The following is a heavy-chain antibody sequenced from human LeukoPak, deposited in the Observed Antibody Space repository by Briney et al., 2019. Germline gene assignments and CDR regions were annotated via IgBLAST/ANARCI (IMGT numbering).Heavy chain of an antibody. CDR1: GFTFSNYW. Sequence: GGSLRLSCAASGFTFSNYWMNWVRQAPGKGLEWVANIRQDGSEKYYVDSVKGRFTISRDNAKKSLYLQLNSLRAEDTAVYYCARTWSNWFDPWGQGTLVTVSS. CDR3: ARTWSNWFDP. V-gene: IGHV3-7*01. CDR2: IRQDGSEK. D-gene: IGHD2-15*01. J-gene: IGHJ5*02.